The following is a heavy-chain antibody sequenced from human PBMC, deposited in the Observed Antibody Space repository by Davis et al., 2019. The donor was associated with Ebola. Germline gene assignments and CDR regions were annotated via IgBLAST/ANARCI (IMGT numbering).Heavy chain of an antibody. CDR2: PNPNRGCT. CDR3: ARSHFGSIYWPVGDY. CDR1: GYTITDYY. Sequence: ASVNVSCKASGYTITDYYMHWVRPATGHGLEWMGWPNPNRGCTKYGQKFQGRVTMTRDTSLSTAYMEMSSLRSDDTAVYYCARSHFGSIYWPVGDYWGQGSLVIVSS. D-gene: IGHD3-3*02. V-gene: IGHV1-2*02. J-gene: IGHJ4*02.